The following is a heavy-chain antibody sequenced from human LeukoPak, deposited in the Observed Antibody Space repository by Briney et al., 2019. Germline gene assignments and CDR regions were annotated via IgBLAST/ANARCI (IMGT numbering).Heavy chain of an antibody. CDR3: ARHDGGVYGGYYFDY. Sequence: PSETLSLTCAVYGGSFSGYYWSWIRQPPGKGLEWIGEINHSGSTNYNPSLKSRVTTSVDTSKNQFSLKLSSVTAADTAVYYCARHDGGVYGGYYFDYWGQGTLVTVSS. CDR1: GGSFSGYY. V-gene: IGHV4-34*01. J-gene: IGHJ4*02. D-gene: IGHD4/OR15-4a*01. CDR2: INHSGST.